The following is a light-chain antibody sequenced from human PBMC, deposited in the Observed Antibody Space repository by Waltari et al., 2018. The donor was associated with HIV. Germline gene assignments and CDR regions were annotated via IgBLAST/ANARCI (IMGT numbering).Light chain of an antibody. V-gene: IGLV3-21*02. J-gene: IGLJ3*02. CDR3: QVWDSSRDWV. CDR1: NTGSKS. CDR2: DDS. Sequence: SNVLTQPPSLSVAPGQTPSITCGVNNTGSKSVNWYQQRPGQAPLVVVFDDSDRPSGIPERFAGSNSGNTATLTISRVEAGDEADYYCQVWDSSRDWVFGGETKLTVL.